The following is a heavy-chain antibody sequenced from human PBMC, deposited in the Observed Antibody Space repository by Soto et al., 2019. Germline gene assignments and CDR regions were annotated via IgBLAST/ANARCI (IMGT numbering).Heavy chain of an antibody. CDR1: GFTFSSYE. D-gene: IGHD3-9*01. V-gene: IGHV3-48*03. CDR2: ISSSGSTI. CDR3: ARGAKYDILTGYPHYGMDV. Sequence: EVQLVESGGGLVQPGGSLRLSCAASGFTFSSYEMNWVRQAPGKGLEWVSYISSSGSTIYYADSVKGRFTISRDNAKNSLYLQMNSLRAEDTAVYYCARGAKYDILTGYPHYGMDVWGQGTTVTVSS. J-gene: IGHJ6*02.